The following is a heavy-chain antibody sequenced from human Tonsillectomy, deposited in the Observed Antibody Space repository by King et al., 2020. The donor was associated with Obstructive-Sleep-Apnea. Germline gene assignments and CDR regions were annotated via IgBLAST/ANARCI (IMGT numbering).Heavy chain of an antibody. V-gene: IGHV3-30*02. J-gene: IGHJ4*02. D-gene: IGHD4-23*01. Sequence: VQLVESGGGVVQPGGSLRLSCAASGFTFSSYGMHWVRQAPGKGLEWVVFIRYDGSNKYYADSVKGRFTISRDNSKNTLYLQMNSLRAEDTAVYYCAKDRGLYDDNSEKYFDYWGQGTLVTVSS. CDR3: AKDRGLYDDNSEKYFDY. CDR1: GFTFSSYG. CDR2: IRYDGSNK.